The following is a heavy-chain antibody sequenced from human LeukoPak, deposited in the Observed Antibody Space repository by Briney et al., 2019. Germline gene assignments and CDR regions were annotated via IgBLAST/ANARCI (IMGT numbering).Heavy chain of an antibody. D-gene: IGHD6-19*01. CDR2: INHSGST. CDR3: ARHRCGWCRWFDP. CDR1: GGSFSGYY. Sequence: PSETLSLTCAVYGGSFSGYYWSWIRQPPGKGLEWIGEINHSGSTNYNPSLKSRVTISVDTSKNQFSLKLNSVTAADTAVYYCARHRCGWCRWFDPWGQGTLVTVSS. J-gene: IGHJ5*02. V-gene: IGHV4-34*01.